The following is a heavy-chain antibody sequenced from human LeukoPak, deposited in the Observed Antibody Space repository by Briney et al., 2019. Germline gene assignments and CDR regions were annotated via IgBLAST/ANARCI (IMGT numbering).Heavy chain of an antibody. J-gene: IGHJ4*02. CDR2: IHYSGST. V-gene: IGHV4-59*01. CDR3: ARRYCSGGSCYSALEY. D-gene: IGHD2-15*01. Sequence: PSXTLSLTCTVSGGSISSYYWSWIRQPPGKGLEWIGYIHYSGSTNYNPSLKSRVTISVDTSKNQFSLNLSSVTAADTAVYYCARRYCSGGSCYSALEYWGQGTLVTXSS. CDR1: GGSISSYY.